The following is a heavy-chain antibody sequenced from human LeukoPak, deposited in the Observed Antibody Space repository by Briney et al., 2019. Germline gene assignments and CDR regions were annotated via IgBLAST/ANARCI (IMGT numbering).Heavy chain of an antibody. CDR1: GFSISSNY. Sequence: SETLSLTCTVSGFSISSNYWSWIRQAPGKGLEWIGYIYYGGSTNYNPSLKSRVTISVDTSKNQFSLKLSFVTAADTAVYYRARYYYYYYMDVWGKGTAVSISS. CDR2: IYYGGST. CDR3: ARYYYYYYMDV. V-gene: IGHV4-59*01. J-gene: IGHJ6*03.